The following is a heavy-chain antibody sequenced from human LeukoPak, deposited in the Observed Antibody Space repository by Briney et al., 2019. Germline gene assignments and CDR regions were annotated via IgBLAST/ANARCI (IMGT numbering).Heavy chain of an antibody. CDR2: INPNSGGT. V-gene: IGHV1-2*02. J-gene: IGHJ3*02. Sequence: ASVKVSCKASGYTFTGYYMHWVQQAPGQGLEWMGWINPNSGGTNYAQKFQGRVTMTRDTSISTAYMELSRLRSDDTAVYYCARVLAAAGISDAFDIWGQGTMVTVSS. CDR3: ARVLAAAGISDAFDI. D-gene: IGHD6-13*01. CDR1: GYTFTGYY.